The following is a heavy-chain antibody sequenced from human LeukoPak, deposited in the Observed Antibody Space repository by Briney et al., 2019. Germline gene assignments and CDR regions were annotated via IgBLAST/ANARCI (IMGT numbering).Heavy chain of an antibody. Sequence: GSVKDSWKASGYTFTSFGVSWGRQAPGQRLGWMGWITTYNGNKNYAQQLQGRLTMTTDTSTSTAAMALRSLRPDDTAVYYCVGGSAGNHLFVYWGQGTLVTVAS. CDR3: VGGSAGNHLFVY. CDR1: GYTFTSFG. D-gene: IGHD1-14*01. J-gene: IGHJ4*02. V-gene: IGHV1-18*01. CDR2: ITTYNGNK.